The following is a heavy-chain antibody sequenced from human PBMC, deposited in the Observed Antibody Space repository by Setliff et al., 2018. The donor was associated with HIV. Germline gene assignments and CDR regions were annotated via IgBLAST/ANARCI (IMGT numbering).Heavy chain of an antibody. CDR1: GFTFSSYW. D-gene: IGHD3-3*01. CDR2: ISGSGGST. J-gene: IGHJ4*02. V-gene: IGHV3-23*01. Sequence: GGSLRLSCAASGFTFSSYWMHWVRQAPGKGLEWVSAISGSGGSTYYADSVKGRFTISRDNSKNTLYLQMNSLRAEDTAVYYCAKDLGVAARYYFDYWGQGTLVTVSS. CDR3: AKDLGVAARYYFDY.